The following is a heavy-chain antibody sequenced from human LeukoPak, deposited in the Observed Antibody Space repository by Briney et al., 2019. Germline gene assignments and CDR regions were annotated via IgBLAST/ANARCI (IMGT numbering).Heavy chain of an antibody. D-gene: IGHD3-3*01. CDR3: ARVGGYDDY. Sequence: ASVKVSCKASGYTFTSYGISWVRQAPGQGLEWMGWINPNSGGTNYAQKFQGRVTMTRDTSISTAYMELSRLRSDDTAVYYCARVGGYDDYWGQGTLVTVSS. CDR1: GYTFTSYG. V-gene: IGHV1-2*02. J-gene: IGHJ4*02. CDR2: INPNSGGT.